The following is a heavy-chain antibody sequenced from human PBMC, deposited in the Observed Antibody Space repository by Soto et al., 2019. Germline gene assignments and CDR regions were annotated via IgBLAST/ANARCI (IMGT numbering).Heavy chain of an antibody. CDR3: ARQAYYYDSSGYYPFDY. V-gene: IGHV5-51*01. CDR2: IYPGDSDA. D-gene: IGHD3-22*01. CDR1: GYSFTSYW. J-gene: IGHJ4*02. Sequence: PGESLKISCKGSGYSFTSYWIGWVRQMPGKGLEWIGIIYPGDSDARYSPSFQGQVTISADKSISTAYLQWSSLKASDTAMYYCARQAYYYDSSGYYPFDYWGQGTLVTVSS.